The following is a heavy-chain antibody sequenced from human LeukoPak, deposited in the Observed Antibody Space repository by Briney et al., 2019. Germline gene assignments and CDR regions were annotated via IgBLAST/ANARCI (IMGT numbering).Heavy chain of an antibody. V-gene: IGHV1-46*01. D-gene: IGHD2-2*01. J-gene: IGHJ5*02. CDR3: AREGGYCSSTSCPAGFDP. CDR2: INPSGGST. Sequence: ASVKVSCKASGYTFTSYYMHRVRQAPGQGLEWMGIINPSGGSTSYAQKFQGRVTMTRDTSTSTVYMELSSLRSEDTAVYYCAREGGYCSSTSCPAGFDPWGQGTLVTVSS. CDR1: GYTFTSYY.